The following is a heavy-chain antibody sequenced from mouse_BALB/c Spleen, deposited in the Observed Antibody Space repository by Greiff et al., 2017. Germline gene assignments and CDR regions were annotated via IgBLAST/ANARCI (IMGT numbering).Heavy chain of an antibody. CDR1: GYSITSGYY. V-gene: IGHV3-6*02. CDR3: ARPSYAMDY. CDR2: ISYDGSN. Sequence: VQLKQSGPGLVKPSQSLSLTCSVTGYSITSGYYWNWIRQFPGNKLEWMGYISYDGSNNYNPSLKNRISITRDTSKNQFFLKLNSVTTEDTATYYCARPSYAMDYWGQGTSVTVSS. J-gene: IGHJ4*01.